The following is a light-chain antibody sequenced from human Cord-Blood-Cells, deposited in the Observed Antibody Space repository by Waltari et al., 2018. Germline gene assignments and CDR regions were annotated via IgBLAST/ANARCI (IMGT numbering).Light chain of an antibody. CDR2: EGS. CDR3: CSYAGSSTVV. Sequence: QSALTQPASVSGSPGQSITISCTGTSSDVGTYNLVSWYQQHPGKAPKPMIYEGSKRPSGVSNRFSGSKSGNTASLTISGLQAEDEADYYCCSYAGSSTVVFGGGTKLTV. J-gene: IGLJ2*01. CDR1: SSDVGTYNL. V-gene: IGLV2-23*01.